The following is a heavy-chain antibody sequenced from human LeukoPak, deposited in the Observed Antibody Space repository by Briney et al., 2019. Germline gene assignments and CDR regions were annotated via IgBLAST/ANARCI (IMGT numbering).Heavy chain of an antibody. V-gene: IGHV3-48*03. CDR3: AREIAVAGFDY. CDR1: GFTFSSYE. D-gene: IGHD6-19*01. Sequence: PGGSLRLSCAASGFTFSSYEMNWVRQAPGKGLEWVSYISSSGSTIYYADSVKGRFTISRDNAKNSLYLQMNSLRAEDTAVYYCAREIAVAGFDYWGQGTLVTVSS. J-gene: IGHJ4*02. CDR2: ISSSGSTI.